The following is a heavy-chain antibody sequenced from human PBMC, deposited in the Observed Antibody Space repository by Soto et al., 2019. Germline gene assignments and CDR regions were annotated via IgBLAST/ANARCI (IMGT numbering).Heavy chain of an antibody. CDR1: DFTFTNAW. Sequence: EVQLVESGGGLVKPGGSLRLSCAASDFTFTNAWMNWVRQAPGKGLEWVGRIKSKTHGGTTDYAAPVKGRFTISRDDSKNTLYLQMNSLKTEDTAVYYCTSNFVLWGRGILVTVSS. CDR3: TSNFVL. V-gene: IGHV3-15*07. CDR2: IKSKTHGGTT. J-gene: IGHJ2*01.